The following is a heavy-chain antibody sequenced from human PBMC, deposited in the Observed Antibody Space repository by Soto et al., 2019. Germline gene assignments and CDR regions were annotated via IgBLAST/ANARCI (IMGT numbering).Heavy chain of an antibody. D-gene: IGHD3-3*01. CDR3: ARAELRFLEWLWGAFGI. CDR1: GYTFTSYA. J-gene: IGHJ3*02. CDR2: INAGNGNT. V-gene: IGHV1-3*01. Sequence: ASVKVSCKASGYTFTSYAMHWVRQAPGQRLERMGWINAGNGNTKYSQKFQGRVTITRDTSASTAYMELSSLRSEDTAVYYCARAELRFLEWLWGAFGIWGQGTMVTVSS.